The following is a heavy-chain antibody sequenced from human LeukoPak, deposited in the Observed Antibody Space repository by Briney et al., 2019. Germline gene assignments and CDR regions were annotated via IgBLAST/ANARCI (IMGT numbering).Heavy chain of an antibody. CDR1: GGSISGYY. CDR2: INHSGST. Sequence: PSETLSLTCTASGGSISGYYWSWIRQPPGKGLEWIGEINHSGSTNYNPSLKSRVTISVDTSKNQFSLKLSSVTAADTAVYYCATSYSKYYYYYGMDVWGQGTTVTVSS. J-gene: IGHJ6*02. D-gene: IGHD4-11*01. V-gene: IGHV4-34*01. CDR3: ATSYSKYYYYYGMDV.